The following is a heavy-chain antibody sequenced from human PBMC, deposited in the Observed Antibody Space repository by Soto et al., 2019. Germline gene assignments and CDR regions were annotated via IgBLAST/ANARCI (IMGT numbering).Heavy chain of an antibody. J-gene: IGHJ4*02. CDR2: IYSHGDT. V-gene: IGHV3-53*05. CDR1: GFTVSNNY. D-gene: IGHD3-16*01. CDR3: ARQTDSDGNGGF. Sequence: EVRVVESGGDLIQPGGSLRLSYAVSGFTVSNNYVYWVRQPPGKGLEWVSLIYSHGDTRYADSVRGRFTVSRDNSKNTLYLQMNNLRSEDTAVYYCARQTDSDGNGGFWGQGTLVTVSS.